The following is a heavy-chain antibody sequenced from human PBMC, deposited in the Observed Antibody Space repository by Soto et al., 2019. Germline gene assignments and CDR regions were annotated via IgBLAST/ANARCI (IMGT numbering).Heavy chain of an antibody. V-gene: IGHV1-69*01. Sequence: QVQLVQSGAEVKKPGSSVKVSCKASGGTFSSYAISWVRQAPGQGLEWMGGIIPIFGTANYAQKFQGRVTITADESTSTAYRELSSLRSEDTDVYYCARDGGKPPPDAFDIWGQGTMVTVSS. CDR2: IIPIFGTA. D-gene: IGHD3-16*01. J-gene: IGHJ3*02. CDR3: ARDGGKPPPDAFDI. CDR1: GGTFSSYA.